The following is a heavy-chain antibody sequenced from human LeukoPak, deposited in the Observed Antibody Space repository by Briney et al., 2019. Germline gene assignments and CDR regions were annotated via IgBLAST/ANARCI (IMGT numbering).Heavy chain of an antibody. D-gene: IGHD6-13*01. CDR3: ARLQAAAAGTDWFDP. Sequence: PSETLSLTCTVSGGSISSSSYYWGWLRQPPGQGLEWIGSIYYSGSTYYNPSLKSRVTISVDTSKNQFSLKLSSVTAADTAVYYCARLQAAAAGTDWFDPWGQGTLVTVSS. V-gene: IGHV4-39*01. CDR2: IYYSGST. CDR1: GGSISSSSYY. J-gene: IGHJ5*02.